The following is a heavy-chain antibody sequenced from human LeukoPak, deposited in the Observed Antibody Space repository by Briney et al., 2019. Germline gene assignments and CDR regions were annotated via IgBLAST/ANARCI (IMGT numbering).Heavy chain of an antibody. D-gene: IGHD4-17*01. Sequence: ASVKVSCKASGYTFTSYAMNWVRQAPGQGLEWMGWINTNTGNPTYAQGFTGRFVFSLDTSVSTAYLQISSLKAEDTAVYYCARTDYGDYEYYYYMDVWGKGTTVTVSS. CDR3: ARTDYGDYEYYYYMDV. CDR1: GYTFTSYA. V-gene: IGHV7-4-1*02. CDR2: INTNTGNP. J-gene: IGHJ6*03.